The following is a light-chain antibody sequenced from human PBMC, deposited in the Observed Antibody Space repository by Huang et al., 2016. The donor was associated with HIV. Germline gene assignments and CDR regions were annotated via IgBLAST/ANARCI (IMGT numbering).Light chain of an antibody. J-gene: IGKJ2*01. CDR3: QQYYTYPPNYT. CDR2: AAS. CDR1: QGISTY. V-gene: IGKV1-8*01. Sequence: AIRMTQSPSSLSASTGDRVTITCRASQGISTYSAWYQQKPGKAPKLLIYAASTLQSGVPSRFSGSGSGTDFTLTISCLQSEDFATYYCQQYYTYPPNYTFGQGTKLEIK.